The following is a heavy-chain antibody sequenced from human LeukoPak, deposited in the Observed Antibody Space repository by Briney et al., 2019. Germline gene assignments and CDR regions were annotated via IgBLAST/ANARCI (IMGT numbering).Heavy chain of an antibody. J-gene: IGHJ4*02. CDR3: AKDPHIVAVTTIDY. CDR1: GFTFSSYW. V-gene: IGHV3-74*01. CDR2: INSDGSST. Sequence: GGSLRLSCAASGFTFSSYWMHWVRQAPGKGLVWVSRINSDGSSTSYADSVKGRFTISRDNSKNTLYLQMNSLRAEDTAVYYCAKDPHIVAVTTIDYWGQGSLVSVSS. D-gene: IGHD2-21*02.